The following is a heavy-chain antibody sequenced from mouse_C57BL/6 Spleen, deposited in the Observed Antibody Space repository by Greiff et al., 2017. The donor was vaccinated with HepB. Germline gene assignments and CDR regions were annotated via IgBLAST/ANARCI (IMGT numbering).Heavy chain of an antibody. CDR2: INPGSGGT. J-gene: IGHJ2*01. CDR1: GYAFTNYL. CDR3: AGRVTGVDY. Sequence: VKLMESGAELVRPGTSVKVSCKASGYAFTNYLIEWVKQRPGQGLEWIGVINPGSGGTNYNEKFKGKATLTADNSSSTAYMQLSSLTSEDSAVYFCAGRVTGVDYWGQGTTLTVSS. V-gene: IGHV1-54*01. D-gene: IGHD2-13*01.